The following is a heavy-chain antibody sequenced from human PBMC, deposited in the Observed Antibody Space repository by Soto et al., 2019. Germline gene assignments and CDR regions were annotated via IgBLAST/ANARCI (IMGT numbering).Heavy chain of an antibody. CDR2: ISYDGDTT. D-gene: IGHD3-16*01. CDR3: ARDRYALAGPQHVNGMDV. V-gene: IGHV3-30-3*01. Sequence: QVQLVESGGGVVQPGRSLRLSCVASGFGFTSYAMHWLRQAPGKGLEWLAFISYDGDTTHYADSVKGRFTISRDNSMDSVYLQMNSLRSEDTAVYYCARDRYALAGPQHVNGMDVWGQGTKVTVS. J-gene: IGHJ6*02. CDR1: GFGFTSYA.